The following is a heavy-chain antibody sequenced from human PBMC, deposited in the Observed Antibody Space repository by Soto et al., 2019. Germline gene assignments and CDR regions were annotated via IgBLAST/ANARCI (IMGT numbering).Heavy chain of an antibody. V-gene: IGHV3-48*04. D-gene: IGHD1-26*01. CDR3: ASGSVVGGQGGRLDV. J-gene: IGHJ3*01. CDR1: RFTFAYYS. Sequence: EIQLVESGGGLVQPGGSLRLSCAASRFTFAYYSMNWVRQAPGKGLEWISFISGNTSTIYYADSVKGRLTISRDNAKNSVYLQMDSLRAEDTAVYYCASGSVVGGQGGRLDVWGRGTMVTVSS. CDR2: ISGNTSTI.